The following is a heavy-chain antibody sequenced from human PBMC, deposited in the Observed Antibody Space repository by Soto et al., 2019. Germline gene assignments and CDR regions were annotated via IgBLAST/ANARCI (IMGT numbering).Heavy chain of an antibody. CDR1: GYTFTSYG. J-gene: IGHJ4*02. CDR3: AGDWSAAGPFDY. CDR2: ISAYNGNT. V-gene: IGHV1-18*01. Sequence: QVQLVQSGAEVKKPGASVKVSCKASGYTFTSYGISWVRQAPGQGLEWMGWISAYNGNTNYAQKLQGRVTMTTDTSTSTASMGLRSLIADDTAVYSCAGDWSAAGPFDYWGQGTLVTVSS. D-gene: IGHD6-13*01.